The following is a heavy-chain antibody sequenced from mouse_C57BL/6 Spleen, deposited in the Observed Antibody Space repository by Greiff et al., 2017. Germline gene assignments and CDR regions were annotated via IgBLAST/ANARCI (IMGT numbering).Heavy chain of an antibody. CDR3: ARYGYDVWFAY. Sequence: EVQRVESGGGLVKPGGSLKLSCAASGFTFSDYGMHWVRQAPEKGLEWVAYISSGSSTIYYADTVKGRFTISRDNAKNTLFLQMTSLRSEDTAMYYCARYGYDVWFAYWGQGTLVTVSA. V-gene: IGHV5-17*01. CDR2: ISSGSSTI. CDR1: GFTFSDYG. D-gene: IGHD2-2*01. J-gene: IGHJ3*01.